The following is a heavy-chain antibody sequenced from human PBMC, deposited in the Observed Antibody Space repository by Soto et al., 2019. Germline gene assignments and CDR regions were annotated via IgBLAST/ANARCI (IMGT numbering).Heavy chain of an antibody. Sequence: SETLSLTCAVYGGSFSGYYWSWIRQPPGKGLEWIGEINHSGSTNYNPSLKSRVTISVDTSKNQFSPKLSSVTAADTAVYYCARLRFHVVVVAVSYYYGMDVWGQGTTVTVSS. J-gene: IGHJ6*02. D-gene: IGHD2-15*01. CDR3: ARLRFHVVVVAVSYYYGMDV. V-gene: IGHV4-34*01. CDR1: GGSFSGYY. CDR2: INHSGST.